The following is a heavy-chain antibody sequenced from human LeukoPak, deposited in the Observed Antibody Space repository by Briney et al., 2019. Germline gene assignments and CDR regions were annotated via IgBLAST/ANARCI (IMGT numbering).Heavy chain of an antibody. J-gene: IGHJ4*02. CDR3: AXDGLRXRSHDY. Sequence: SGGSLRLSCAASGFTFSDYYMSWIRQAPGKGLEWVSYISSSGSTIYYADSVKGRFTISRDNAKNSLYLQMNSLRAEDTAVYYCAXDGLRXRSHDYWGQGTLVTVSX. V-gene: IGHV3-11*01. D-gene: IGHD5-12*01. CDR1: GFTFSDYY. CDR2: ISSSGSTI.